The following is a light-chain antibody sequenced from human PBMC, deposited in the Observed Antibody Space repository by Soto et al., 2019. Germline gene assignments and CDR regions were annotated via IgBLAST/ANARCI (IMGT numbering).Light chain of an antibody. J-gene: IGKJ2*01. V-gene: IGKV3-20*01. Sequence: EIVLTQSPGTLSLSPGERATLSCRASQSVSGSYLAWYQQKRGQAPRLLIYAASSRATGIPDRFTGSGSGTDFSLTISRLEPADFAVYYCQQYGGTPRTFGQGTKLEIK. CDR1: QSVSGSY. CDR2: AAS. CDR3: QQYGGTPRT.